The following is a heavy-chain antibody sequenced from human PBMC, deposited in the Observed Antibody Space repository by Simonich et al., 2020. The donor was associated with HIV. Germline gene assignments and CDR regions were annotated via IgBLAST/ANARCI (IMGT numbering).Heavy chain of an antibody. Sequence: QVQLQQWGAGLLKPSETLSLTCAVYGGSFSGYYWSWIRQPPGKGLEWIGEITYSRRTNYNSSHNSRVTISINPSNNQFSLRLNSVTAADTAVYYCAREVGYYPPQLEENNAFDIWGQGTMVTVSS. CDR2: ITYSRRT. CDR1: GGSFSGYY. CDR3: AREVGYYPPQLEENNAFDI. J-gene: IGHJ3*02. V-gene: IGHV4-34*01. D-gene: IGHD3-10*01.